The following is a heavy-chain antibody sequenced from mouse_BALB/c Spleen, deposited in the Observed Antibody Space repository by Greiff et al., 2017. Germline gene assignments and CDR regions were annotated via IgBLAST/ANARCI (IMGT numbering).Heavy chain of an antibody. D-gene: IGHD2-1*01. CDR2: IYPGSGNT. CDR1: GYTFTDYY. CDR3: ASYHGNFGFAY. Sequence: QVQLQQPGAELVKPGASVKISCKASGYTFTDYYINWVKQKPGQGLEWIGWIYPGSGNTKYNEKFKGKATLTVDTSSSTAYMQLSSLTSEDTAVYFCASYHGNFGFAYWGQGTLVTVSA. V-gene: IGHV1-84*02. J-gene: IGHJ3*01.